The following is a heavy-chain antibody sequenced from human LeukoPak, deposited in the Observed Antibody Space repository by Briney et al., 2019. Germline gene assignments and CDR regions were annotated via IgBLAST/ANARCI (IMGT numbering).Heavy chain of an antibody. CDR3: AKEDGYNYDF. Sequence: GRSLRLSCVGSGFTFRSYGMHWVRQAPGKGLEWVAVISYDGSKKYYADSVKGRFAISRDNSKNTLYLQMSSLRAEDTAVYYCAKEDGYNYDFWGQGTLVTVSS. D-gene: IGHD5-18*01. CDR2: ISYDGSKK. V-gene: IGHV3-30*18. J-gene: IGHJ4*02. CDR1: GFTFRSYG.